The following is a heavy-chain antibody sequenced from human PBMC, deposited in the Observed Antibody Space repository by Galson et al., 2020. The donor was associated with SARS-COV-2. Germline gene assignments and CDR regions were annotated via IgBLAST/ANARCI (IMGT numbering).Heavy chain of an antibody. CDR1: SGSFSGHY. J-gene: IGHJ3*02. CDR3: ARAKARIPKAFGM. CDR2: NNDSGSS. Sequence: SETLSLTCAVYSGSFSGHYWTWIRQAPGKGLEWIGDNNDSGSSSYNPSLKSRVTISVDTPKNQFSLTLRSVTAADTAKYYCARAKARIPKAFGMWGQGTMVTVSS. V-gene: IGHV4-34*01.